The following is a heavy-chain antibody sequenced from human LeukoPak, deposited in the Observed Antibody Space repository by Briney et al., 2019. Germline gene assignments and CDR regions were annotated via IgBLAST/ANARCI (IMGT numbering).Heavy chain of an antibody. Sequence: SETLSLTCTVSGGSISSGSYYLSWIRQPPGEGLEWIGYIYYSGSTYYNPSLKSRVTISVDTSKNQFSLKLSSVTAADTAVYYCARDMQRITYYYDSSGYYDAFDIWGQGTMVTVSS. CDR1: GGSISSGSYY. D-gene: IGHD3-22*01. V-gene: IGHV4-30-4*08. CDR2: IYYSGST. CDR3: ARDMQRITYYYDSSGYYDAFDI. J-gene: IGHJ3*02.